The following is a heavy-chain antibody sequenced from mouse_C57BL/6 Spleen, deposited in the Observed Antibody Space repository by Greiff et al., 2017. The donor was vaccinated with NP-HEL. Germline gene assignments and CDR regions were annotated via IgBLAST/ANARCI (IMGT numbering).Heavy chain of an antibody. CDR2: IHPTCGST. CDR3: GRRGVTTVVSYYFDY. V-gene: IGHV1-64*01. D-gene: IGHD1-1*01. Sequence: QVQLQQPGAELVKPGASVKLSCTASGYTFTSYCMPWVKQRPGQGLEWIGMIHPTCGSTNYTEKFKRKATLTVDNSSSTAYMQLSSLTSEDSAVNYCGRRGVTTVVSYYFDYWGQGTTLTVS. CDR1: GYTFTSYC. J-gene: IGHJ2*01.